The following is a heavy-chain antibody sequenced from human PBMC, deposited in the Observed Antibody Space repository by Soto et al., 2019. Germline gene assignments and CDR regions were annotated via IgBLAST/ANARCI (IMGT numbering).Heavy chain of an antibody. Sequence: QVQLQESGPGLLKPSQTLSLTCSVSGGSISSGTYYWSWIRHRPGKGLQWIGYMYNSGTSSYSPALKSRSFSSVDTSTNQFSLKLTSVTAADTATYFCARRLSGSSAFDFWGLGILVTVSS. D-gene: IGHD2-15*01. CDR1: GGSISSGTYY. V-gene: IGHV4-31*03. J-gene: IGHJ4*01. CDR3: ARRLSGSSAFDF. CDR2: MYNSGTS.